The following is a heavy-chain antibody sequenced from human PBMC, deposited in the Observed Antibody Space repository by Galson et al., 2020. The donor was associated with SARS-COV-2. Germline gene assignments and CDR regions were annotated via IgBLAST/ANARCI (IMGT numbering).Heavy chain of an antibody. CDR1: GGSISSGGYY. CDR2: IYYSGST. CDR3: ARAKAGMIVVVTGFDP. Sequence: SETLSLTCTVSGGSISSGGYYWSWIRQHPGTGLEWIGYIYYSGSTYYNPSLKSRVTISVDTSKNQFSLKLSSVTAADTAVYYCARAKAGMIVVVTGFDPWGQGTLVTVSS. J-gene: IGHJ5*02. V-gene: IGHV4-31*03. D-gene: IGHD3-22*01.